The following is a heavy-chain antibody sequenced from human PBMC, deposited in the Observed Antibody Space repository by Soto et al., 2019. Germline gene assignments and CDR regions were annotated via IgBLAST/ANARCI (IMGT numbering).Heavy chain of an antibody. CDR2: INHSGSN. V-gene: IGHV4-34*01. D-gene: IGHD6-19*01. Sequence: QVQLQQWGAGLLKPSENLSLTCAVYGGSFSGYYCCWIRQPPGKRLEWIGEINHSGSNNYNPSLKSRVTISVDTSKNQFPLKLSSVTAADTAVYYCARAYGIAVAGQTVDYWGQGTLVTVSS. J-gene: IGHJ4*02. CDR1: GGSFSGYY. CDR3: ARAYGIAVAGQTVDY.